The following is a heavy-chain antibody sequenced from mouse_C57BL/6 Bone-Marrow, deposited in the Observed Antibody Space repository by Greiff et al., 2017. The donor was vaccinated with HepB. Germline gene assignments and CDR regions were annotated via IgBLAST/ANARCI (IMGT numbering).Heavy chain of an antibody. J-gene: IGHJ2*01. CDR1: GYTFTSYG. V-gene: IGHV1-81*01. CDR3: ARGGYSVYYGSSLDY. Sequence: QVQLKQSGAELARPGASVKLSCKASGYTFTSYGISWVKQRTGQGLEWIGEIYPRSGNTYYNEKFKGKATLTADKSSSTAYMELRSLTSEDSAVYFCARGGYSVYYGSSLDYWGQGTTLTVSS. D-gene: IGHD1-1*01. CDR2: IYPRSGNT.